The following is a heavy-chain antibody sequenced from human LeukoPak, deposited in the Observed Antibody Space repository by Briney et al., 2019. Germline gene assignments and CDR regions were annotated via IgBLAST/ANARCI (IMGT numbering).Heavy chain of an antibody. CDR1: GFTFSSYG. CDR2: IRCDGSNK. J-gene: IGHJ4*02. Sequence: GGSLRLSCAASGFTFSSYGMHWVRQAPGKGLEWVALIRCDGSNKYYADSVKGRFTISRDNSKNTLYLQMNSLRAEDTAVYYCAKDGTDWGQGTLVTVSS. V-gene: IGHV3-30*02. CDR3: AKDGTD.